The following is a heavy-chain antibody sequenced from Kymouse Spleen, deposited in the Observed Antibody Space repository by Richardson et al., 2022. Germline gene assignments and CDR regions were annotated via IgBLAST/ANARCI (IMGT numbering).Heavy chain of an antibody. V-gene: IGHV3-21*03. CDR1: GFTFSSYS. D-gene: IGHD6-13*01. J-gene: IGHJ6*02. CDR2: ISSSSSYI. CDR3: ARDQGDSSSWSYYYYYGMDV. Sequence: EVQLVESGGGLVKPGGSLRLSCAASGFTFSSYSMNWVRQAPGKGLEWVSSISSSSSYIYYADSVKGRFTISRDNAKNSLYLQMNSLRAEDTAVYYCARDQGDSSSWSYYYYYGMDVWGQGTTVTVSS.